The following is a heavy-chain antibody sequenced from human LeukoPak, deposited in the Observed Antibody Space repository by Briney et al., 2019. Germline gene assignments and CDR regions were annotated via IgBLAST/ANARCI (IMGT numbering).Heavy chain of an antibody. CDR2: ISSSSSYI. V-gene: IGHV3-21*01. CDR3: ARDPLGAFDI. J-gene: IGHJ3*02. CDR1: GITFSSYS. D-gene: IGHD7-27*01. Sequence: GGSLRLSCAASGITFSSYSMNWVRQAPGKGLEWVSSISSSSSYIYYADSVKGRFTISRDNAKNSLYLQMNSLRAEDTAVYYCARDPLGAFDIWGQGTMVTVSS.